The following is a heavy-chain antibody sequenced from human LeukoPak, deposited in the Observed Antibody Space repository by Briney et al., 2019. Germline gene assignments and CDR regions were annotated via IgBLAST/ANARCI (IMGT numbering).Heavy chain of an antibody. Sequence: PGGSLRLSCAASGFTVSSNYMSWVRQAPGKGLGWVSVIYSGGSTYYADSVKGRFTISRDNSKNTLYLQMNSLRAEDTAVYYCARDPWLAPHAFDIWGQGTMVTVSS. D-gene: IGHD6-19*01. CDR3: ARDPWLAPHAFDI. V-gene: IGHV3-66*02. CDR1: GFTVSSNY. J-gene: IGHJ3*02. CDR2: IYSGGST.